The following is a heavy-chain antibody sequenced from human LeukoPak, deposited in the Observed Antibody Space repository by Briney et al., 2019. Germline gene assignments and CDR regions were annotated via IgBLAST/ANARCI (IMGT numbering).Heavy chain of an antibody. D-gene: IGHD4-17*01. CDR2: ISYDGSNK. V-gene: IGHV3-30-3*01. J-gene: IGHJ1*01. Sequence: GRSLRLSCAASGFTFSSYAMHWVRQAPGKGLEWVAVISYDGSNKYYADSVKGRFTISRDNSKNTLYLQMNSLRAEDTAVYYCARASVSTTEYFQHWGQGTLVAVSS. CDR3: ARASVSTTEYFQH. CDR1: GFTFSSYA.